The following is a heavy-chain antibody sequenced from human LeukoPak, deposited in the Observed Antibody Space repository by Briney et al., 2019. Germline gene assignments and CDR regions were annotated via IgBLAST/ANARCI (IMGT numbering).Heavy chain of an antibody. D-gene: IGHD5-18*01. CDR2: INPNSGGT. CDR1: GYTFTGYY. CDR3: ARAGGYSYGDAFDI. Sequence: GASVKVSCKASGYTFTGYYMHWVRQAPGQGLEWMGWINPNSGGTNYAQKFQGWVTMNRDTSISTAYMELSRLRSDDTAVYYCARAGGYSYGDAFDIWGQGTMVTVSS. V-gene: IGHV1-2*04. J-gene: IGHJ3*02.